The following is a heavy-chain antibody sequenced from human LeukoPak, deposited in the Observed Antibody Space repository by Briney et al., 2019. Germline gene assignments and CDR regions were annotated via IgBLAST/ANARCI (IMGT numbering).Heavy chain of an antibody. Sequence: SETLSLTCTVSGGSISTYYWSWIRQPPGKGLEWIAYVYYSGSTNSNPSLKSRVTISVDTSKNQFSLKLSSVTAADTAVYYCARTPGGLSGYFDYWGQGTLVTVSS. CDR3: ARTPGGLSGYFDY. CDR2: VYYSGST. J-gene: IGHJ4*02. D-gene: IGHD2/OR15-2a*01. V-gene: IGHV4-59*01. CDR1: GGSISTYY.